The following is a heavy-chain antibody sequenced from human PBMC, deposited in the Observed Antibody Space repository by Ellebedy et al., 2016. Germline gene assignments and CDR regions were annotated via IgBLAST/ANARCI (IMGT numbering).Heavy chain of an antibody. Sequence: GESLKISXVGSGFTFNDYAMHWVRQAPGKGLEWVAVISDDGTKKFYAESLKGRLTISRDDSKRTVYLQMNSLRREDTAVYYCVRGGALGFASWGQGILVTVSS. CDR1: GFTFNDYA. J-gene: IGHJ4*02. CDR3: VRGGALGFAS. CDR2: ISDDGTKK. V-gene: IGHV3-30*03.